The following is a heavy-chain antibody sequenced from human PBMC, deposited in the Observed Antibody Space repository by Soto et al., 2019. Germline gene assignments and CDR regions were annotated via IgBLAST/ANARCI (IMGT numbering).Heavy chain of an antibody. J-gene: IGHJ5*02. CDR3: ATSPLGIGVVMDWLDP. Sequence: SETLSLTCAVYGGSFSGYYWSWIRQPPGKGLEWIGEINHSGSTNYNPSLKSRVTISVDTSKNQFSLKLSSVTAADTAVYYCATSPLGIGVVMDWLDPWGQGTLVTVSS. CDR1: GGSFSGYY. V-gene: IGHV4-34*01. D-gene: IGHD3-3*01. CDR2: INHSGST.